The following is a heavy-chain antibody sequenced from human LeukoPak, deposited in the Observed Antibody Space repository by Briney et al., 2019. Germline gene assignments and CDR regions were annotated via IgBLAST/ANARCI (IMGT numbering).Heavy chain of an antibody. CDR2: ISAYNGNT. V-gene: IGHV1-18*04. CDR3: ARVFGYSGYDDFDY. Sequence: ASVKVSCKASGYTFTSYGISWVRQAPGQGLEWMGWISAYNGNTNYAQKLQGRVTMTTDTSTSTAYMELRSLRSDDAAVYYCARVFGYSGYDDFDYWGQGTLVTVSS. CDR1: GYTFTSYG. J-gene: IGHJ4*02. D-gene: IGHD5-12*01.